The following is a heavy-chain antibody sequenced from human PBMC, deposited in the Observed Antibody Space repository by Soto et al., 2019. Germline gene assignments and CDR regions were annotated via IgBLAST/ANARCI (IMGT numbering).Heavy chain of an antibody. V-gene: IGHV1-2*04. CDR2: INPNSGGT. CDR1: GYTFTGYY. CDR3: ARGAVIVLMTPVYYYYGMDV. J-gene: IGHJ6*02. D-gene: IGHD2-8*01. Sequence: GASVKVSCKASGYTFTGYYMHWVRQAPGQGLEWMGWINPNSGGTNYAQKFQGWVTMTRDTSISTAYMELSRLRSDDTAVYYCARGAVIVLMTPVYYYYGMDVWGQGTTVTVSS.